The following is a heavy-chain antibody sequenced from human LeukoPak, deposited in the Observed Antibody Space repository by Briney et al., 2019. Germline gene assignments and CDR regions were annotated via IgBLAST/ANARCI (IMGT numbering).Heavy chain of an antibody. CDR2: SSSHGGST. J-gene: IGHJ4*02. Sequence: PGGSLRLSCSGSGFTFSTLPMHWVRQAPGKGLEYVSGSSSHGGSTYYADSVKGRFTISRDNSKNTLYLQMSSLRPEDTAVYYCVNQISGWVYWGQGTLVTVSS. CDR1: GFTFSTLP. V-gene: IGHV3-64D*06. D-gene: IGHD6-19*01. CDR3: VNQISGWVY.